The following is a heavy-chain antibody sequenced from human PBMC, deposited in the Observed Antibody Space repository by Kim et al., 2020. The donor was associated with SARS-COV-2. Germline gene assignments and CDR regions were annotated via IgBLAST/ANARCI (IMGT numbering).Heavy chain of an antibody. V-gene: IGHV4-4*02. D-gene: IGHD3-22*01. J-gene: IGHJ4*02. CDR3: ARDPTYRGYYDSSGYYAGFDY. CDR1: GGSISSSNW. Sequence: SETLSLTCAVSGGSISSSNWWSWVRQPPGKGLEWIGEIYHSGSTNYNPSLKSRVTISVDKSKNQFSLKLSSVTAADTAVYYCARDPTYRGYYDSSGYYAGFDYWGQGTLVTVSS. CDR2: IYHSGST.